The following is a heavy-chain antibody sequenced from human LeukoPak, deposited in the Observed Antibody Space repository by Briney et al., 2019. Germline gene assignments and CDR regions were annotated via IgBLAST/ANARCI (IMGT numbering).Heavy chain of an antibody. Sequence: GGSLRLSCAASGFSVINAWMSWVRQAPGQGLEWVGRIKSRADGGTSGYAAPVEGRFSISRDDSENTLYLQMNSLQIDDTALYYCLIFPGRWGQGTLVTVSS. CDR3: LIFPGR. J-gene: IGHJ4*02. CDR1: GFSVINAW. D-gene: IGHD3-3*01. CDR2: IKSRADGGTS. V-gene: IGHV3-15*05.